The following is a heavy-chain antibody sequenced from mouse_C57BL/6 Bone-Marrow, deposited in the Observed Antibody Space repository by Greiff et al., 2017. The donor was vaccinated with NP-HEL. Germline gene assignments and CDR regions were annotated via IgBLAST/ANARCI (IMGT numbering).Heavy chain of an antibody. CDR3: ARSPLFNCGSWFAY. V-gene: IGHV1-80*01. D-gene: IGHD2-2*01. CDR1: GYAFSSYW. CDR2: IYPGDGDT. J-gene: IGHJ3*01. Sequence: QVQLQQSGAELVKPGASVKISCKASGYAFSSYWMNWVKQRPGKGLEWIGQIYPGDGDTNYNGKFKGKATLTADKSSSTAYMQLSSLTSEDSAVYFCARSPLFNCGSWFAYWGQGTLVTVSA.